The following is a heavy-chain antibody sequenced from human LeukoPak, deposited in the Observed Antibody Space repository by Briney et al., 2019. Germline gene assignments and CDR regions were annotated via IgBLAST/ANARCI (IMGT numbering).Heavy chain of an antibody. CDR1: GFTFSSYG. Sequence: GRSLRLSCAASGFTFSSYGMHWVRQAPGKGLEWVAVISYDGSNKYYADSVKGRFTISRDNFKNTLYLQMNSLRAEDTAVYYCAKDYYDSSGYPDYWGQGTLVTVSS. D-gene: IGHD3-22*01. CDR3: AKDYYDSSGYPDY. V-gene: IGHV3-30*18. J-gene: IGHJ4*02. CDR2: ISYDGSNK.